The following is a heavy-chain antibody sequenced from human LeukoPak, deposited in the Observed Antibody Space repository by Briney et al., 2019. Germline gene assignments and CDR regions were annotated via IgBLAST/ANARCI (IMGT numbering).Heavy chain of an antibody. CDR2: IIPIFGTA. D-gene: IGHD6-13*01. Sequence: GASVKVSCKASGYTFTSYGISWVRQAPGQGLEWMGGIIPIFGTANYAQKFQGRVTITADESTSTAYMELSSLRSEDTAVYYCAREYGQQLVNWFDPWGQGTLVTVSS. CDR1: GYTFTSYG. V-gene: IGHV1-69*13. J-gene: IGHJ5*02. CDR3: AREYGQQLVNWFDP.